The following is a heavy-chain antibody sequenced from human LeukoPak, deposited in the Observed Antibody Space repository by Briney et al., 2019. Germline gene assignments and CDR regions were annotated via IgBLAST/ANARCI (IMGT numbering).Heavy chain of an antibody. CDR2: ITSNGGSA. D-gene: IGHD2-2*02. CDR3: AREYCDSTTCYKTIDY. J-gene: IGHJ4*02. V-gene: IGHV3-64*01. Sequence: GGSLRLSCAASVFTFSIYAMHWVRQAPGKGLEYVSAITSNGGSAYYANSVKGRFTLSRDNSKNTLYLQMSSLRAEDMAVFYCAREYCDSTTCYKTIDYWGQETLVTVPS. CDR1: VFTFSIYA.